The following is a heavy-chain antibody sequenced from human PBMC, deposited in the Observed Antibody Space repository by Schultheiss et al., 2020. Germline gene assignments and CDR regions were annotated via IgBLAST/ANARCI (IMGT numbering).Heavy chain of an antibody. CDR2: IYTSGST. CDR3: ARGRYDSIFGGMDV. Sequence: SETLSLTCTVSGGSISSYYWSWIRQPAGKGLEWIGRIYTSGSTYYNPSLKSRVTISVDTSKNQFSLKLSSVTAADTAVYYCARGRYDSIFGGMDVWGQGTTVTVSS. D-gene: IGHD3-3*01. CDR1: GGSISSYY. J-gene: IGHJ6*02. V-gene: IGHV4-4*07.